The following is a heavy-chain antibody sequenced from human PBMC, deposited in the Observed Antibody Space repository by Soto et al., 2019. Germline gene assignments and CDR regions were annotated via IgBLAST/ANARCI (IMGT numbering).Heavy chain of an antibody. J-gene: IGHJ6*02. CDR1: GGSISSYY. V-gene: IGHV4-59*01. CDR2: IYYSGST. CDR3: ARDIRFLEWLSSPGMDV. Sequence: SETLSLTCTVSGGSISSYYWSWIRQPPGKGLEWIGYIYYSGSTNYNPSLKSRVTISVDTSKNQFSLKLSSVTAADTAVYYCARDIRFLEWLSSPGMDVWGQGTTVTVSS. D-gene: IGHD3-3*01.